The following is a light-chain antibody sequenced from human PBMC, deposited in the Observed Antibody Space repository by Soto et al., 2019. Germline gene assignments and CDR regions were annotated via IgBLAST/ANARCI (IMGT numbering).Light chain of an antibody. CDR3: QQSYSTPSTT. J-gene: IGKJ5*01. V-gene: IGKV1-39*01. Sequence: DIQMTQSPSSLSASVGDRVTITCRATQNISSYLNWYQQQPAKAPKLLIYAASSLQSGVPSRFSGSGSGTDFTLTISSLQPEDFATYYCQQSYSTPSTTFGQGTRLEIK. CDR2: AAS. CDR1: QNISSY.